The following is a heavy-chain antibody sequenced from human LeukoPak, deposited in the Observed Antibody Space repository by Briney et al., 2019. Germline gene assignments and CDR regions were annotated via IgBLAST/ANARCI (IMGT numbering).Heavy chain of an antibody. Sequence: SETLSLTCAVYGGSFSGYYWSWIRQPPGKGLEWIGSIYYSGSTYYNPSLKSRVTISVDTSKNQFSLKLSSVTAADTAVYYCAEVTIDYWGQGTLVTVSS. CDR2: IYYSGST. J-gene: IGHJ4*02. D-gene: IGHD5-18*01. CDR1: GGSFSGYY. V-gene: IGHV4-34*01. CDR3: AEVTIDY.